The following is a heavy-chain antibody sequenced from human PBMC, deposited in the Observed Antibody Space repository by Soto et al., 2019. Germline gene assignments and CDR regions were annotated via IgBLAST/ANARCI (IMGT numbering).Heavy chain of an antibody. CDR2: IYYSGST. V-gene: IGHV4-31*03. CDR3: ARDRNGDYGYYYYGMDV. Sequence: QVQLQESGPGLVKPSQTLSLTCTVSGGSISSGGYYWSWIRQHPGKGLEWIGYIYYSGSTYYKPSLKSRVTISVDTSKNQFSLKLSSVTAADTAVYYCARDRNGDYGYYYYGMDVWGQGTTVTVSS. D-gene: IGHD4-17*01. CDR1: GGSISSGGYY. J-gene: IGHJ6*02.